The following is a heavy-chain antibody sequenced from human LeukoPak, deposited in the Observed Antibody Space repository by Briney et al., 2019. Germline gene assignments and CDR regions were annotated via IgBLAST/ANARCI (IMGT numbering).Heavy chain of an antibody. J-gene: IGHJ6*02. Sequence: KPSETLSLTCAVYGGSLSGYYWSWIRQPPGKGLECIGEINHSGSTNYNPSLQSRVTISVDTSKNQFSLKLSSVTAADTAVYYCARFVGHYYDYYGMDVWGQGTTVTVSS. V-gene: IGHV4-34*01. CDR2: INHSGST. CDR1: GGSLSGYY. CDR3: ARFVGHYYDYYGMDV.